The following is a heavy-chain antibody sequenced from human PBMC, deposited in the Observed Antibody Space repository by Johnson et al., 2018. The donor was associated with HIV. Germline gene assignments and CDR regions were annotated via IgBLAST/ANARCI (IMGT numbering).Heavy chain of an antibody. V-gene: IGHV3-30*18. Sequence: VQLVESGGGVVQPGGSLRLSCAASGFTFSNYGMHWVRQSPGRGLEWVAVILNDGTNQFYADSVKGRFTISRDNSKNTLYLQMNSLRAEDTAVYYCAKDGGSYGGAFDIWGQGTMVTVSS. CDR2: ILNDGTNQ. CDR3: AKDGGSYGGAFDI. J-gene: IGHJ3*02. D-gene: IGHD1-26*01. CDR1: GFTFSNYG.